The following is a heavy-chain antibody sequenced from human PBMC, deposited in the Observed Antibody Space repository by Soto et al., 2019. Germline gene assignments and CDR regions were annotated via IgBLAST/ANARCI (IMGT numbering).Heavy chain of an antibody. D-gene: IGHD3-9*01. V-gene: IGHV3-23*01. CDR3: AKDRAPDDYDSLTACAY. J-gene: IGHJ4*02. CDR1: GFTFSSYA. Sequence: EVQLLESGGGLVQPGGSLRLSCAASGFTFSSYAMSWVRQAPGKGLEWVSAISGSGGSTYYADSVKARFTTSRDSSKRTLYLQMNSMRAEDTAVYYCAKDRAPDDYDSLTACAYWGQGTLVTVSS. CDR2: ISGSGGST.